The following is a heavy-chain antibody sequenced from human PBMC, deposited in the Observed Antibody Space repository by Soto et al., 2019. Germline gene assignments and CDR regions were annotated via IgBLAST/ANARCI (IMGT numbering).Heavy chain of an antibody. CDR2: IIPILGIA. D-gene: IGHD1-1*01. CDR1: GGSSSSYT. Sequence: SVKASXKAPGGSSSSYTISWVRKAPGQGLEWMGRIIPILGIANYAQKFKGRVTITADTSTSTAYVELSSLRSEDTLVYYCAVGRTGTPRGYFYYGMDVLGQGTTVTVSS. J-gene: IGHJ6*02. V-gene: IGHV1-69*02. CDR3: AVGRTGTPRGYFYYGMDV.